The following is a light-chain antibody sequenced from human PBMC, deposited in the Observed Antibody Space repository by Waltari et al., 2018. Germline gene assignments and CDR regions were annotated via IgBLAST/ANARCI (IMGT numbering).Light chain of an antibody. J-gene: IGKJ4*01. CDR1: QGINSD. CDR2: DAS. V-gene: IGKV1-13*02. CDR3: QQFNSYPLT. Sequence: AIQLTQSPSSLSAFVGDRVNITCRASQGINSDLAWYQQKPGKAPKLLIYDASSLESGVPSRFSGSGSGTDFTLTISSLQPEDFATFYCQQFNSYPLTFGGGTKVEIK.